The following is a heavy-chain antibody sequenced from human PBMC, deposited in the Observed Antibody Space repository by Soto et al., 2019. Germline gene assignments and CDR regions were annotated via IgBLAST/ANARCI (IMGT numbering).Heavy chain of an antibody. D-gene: IGHD3-3*01. V-gene: IGHV1-3*01. CDR2: INAGNGNT. J-gene: IGHJ5*02. CDR3: ARSETITIFGVVIIGAGFDP. CDR1: GYTFTSYA. Sequence: ASVKVSCKASGYTFTSYAMHWVRQAPGQRLEWMGWINAGNGNTKYSQKFQGRVTITRDTSASTAYMELSSLRSEDTAVYYCARSETITIFGVVIIGAGFDPWGQGTLVTVSS.